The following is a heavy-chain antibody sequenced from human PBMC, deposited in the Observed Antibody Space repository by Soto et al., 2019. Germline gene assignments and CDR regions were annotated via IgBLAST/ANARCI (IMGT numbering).Heavy chain of an antibody. V-gene: IGHV3-30*18. CDR2: ISYDGSNK. J-gene: IGHJ4*02. CDR1: GFTFSSYG. D-gene: IGHD2-15*01. Sequence: GGSLRLSCAASGFTFSSYGMHWVRQAPGKGLEWVAVISYDGSNKYYADSVKGRFTISRDNSKNTLYLQMNSLRAEDTAVYYCAKLFTPPDCSGGSCYWGIDYWGQGTLVTVSS. CDR3: AKLFTPPDCSGGSCYWGIDY.